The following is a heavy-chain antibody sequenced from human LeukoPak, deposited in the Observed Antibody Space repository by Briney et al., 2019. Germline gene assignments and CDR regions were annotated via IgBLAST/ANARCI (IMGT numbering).Heavy chain of an antibody. D-gene: IGHD1-26*01. J-gene: IGHJ4*02. CDR1: GGSISSGSYY. V-gene: IGHV4-61*02. CDR3: ARQGSGSHKD. CDR2: IYTSGST. Sequence: SETLSLTCTVSGGSISSGSYYWSWIRQPAGKGLEWIGRIYTSGSTNYNPSLKSRVTISVDTSKNQFSLKLRSVTAADTAVYYCARQGSGSHKDWGQGTLVTVSS.